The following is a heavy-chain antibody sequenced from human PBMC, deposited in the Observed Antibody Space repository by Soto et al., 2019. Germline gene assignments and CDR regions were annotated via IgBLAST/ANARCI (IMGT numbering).Heavy chain of an antibody. Sequence: WETLSLTCAASGGIISNSYWTCGVRPPPGKGLEWIGEIYHSGSTNYNPSLKSRVTISVDKSKNQFSLKLSSVTAADTAVYYCARVGGYYDSSGDVDYWGQGTLVTVS. D-gene: IGHD3-22*01. CDR3: ARVGGYYDSSGDVDY. J-gene: IGHJ4*02. CDR1: GGIISNSYW. V-gene: IGHV4-4*02. CDR2: IYHSGST.